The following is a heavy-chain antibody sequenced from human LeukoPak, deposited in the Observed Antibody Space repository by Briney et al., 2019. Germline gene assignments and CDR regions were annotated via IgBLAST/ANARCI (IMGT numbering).Heavy chain of an antibody. J-gene: IGHJ4*02. CDR3: ARAGYGGNSYYFDY. CDR1: GYTFTTYV. Sequence: ASVKVSCKASGYTFTTYVISWVRQAPGQGLEWMGWISAYNDNTNYAQKLQGRVTMTTDTSTSTAYMELRSLRSDDTAMYYCARAGYGGNSYYFDYWGQGTLVTVSS. CDR2: ISAYNDNT. D-gene: IGHD4-23*01. V-gene: IGHV1-18*01.